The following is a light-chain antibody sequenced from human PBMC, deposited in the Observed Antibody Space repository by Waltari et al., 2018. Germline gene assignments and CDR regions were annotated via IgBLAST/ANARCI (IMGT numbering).Light chain of an antibody. V-gene: IGKV3-20*01. CDR3: QKYGTRPAT. Sequence: EIVLTQSPASLSLSPGDRATLSCRASQGVGRTLAWYQQRPGQAPRLLIYDASTRATGIPDRFSGSGSGTDFSLTISRLEPEDFAVYDCQKYGTRPATFGQGTKVEVK. J-gene: IGKJ1*01. CDR1: QGVGRT. CDR2: DAS.